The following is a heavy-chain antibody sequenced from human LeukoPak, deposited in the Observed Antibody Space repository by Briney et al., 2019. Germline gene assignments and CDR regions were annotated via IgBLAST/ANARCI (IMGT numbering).Heavy chain of an antibody. J-gene: IGHJ4*02. CDR2: IKQDGSEK. CDR1: GFTFSSYW. V-gene: IGHV3-7*01. Sequence: RGSLRLSYAASGFTFSSYWMSWVRQAPGKGLEWVANIKQDGSEKYYVDSVKGRFTTSRDNAKNSLYLQMNSLRAEDTAVYYCARGSGRGDYWGQGTLVTVSS. D-gene: IGHD1-1*01. CDR3: ARGSGRGDY.